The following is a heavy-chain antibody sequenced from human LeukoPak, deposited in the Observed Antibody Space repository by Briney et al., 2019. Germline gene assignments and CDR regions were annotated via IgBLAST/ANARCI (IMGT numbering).Heavy chain of an antibody. Sequence: GGSLTLSCAASGFTFSNYAMNWVRQAPGKGLEWVSLISGSGVNTYYADSVKGRFTISRDNSKNTVSLQMNSLRGEDTAVYYCAKDVRVGGGGMDVWGQGTPVTVSS. CDR2: ISGSGVNT. J-gene: IGHJ6*02. V-gene: IGHV3-23*01. D-gene: IGHD1-26*01. CDR1: GFTFSNYA. CDR3: AKDVRVGGGGMDV.